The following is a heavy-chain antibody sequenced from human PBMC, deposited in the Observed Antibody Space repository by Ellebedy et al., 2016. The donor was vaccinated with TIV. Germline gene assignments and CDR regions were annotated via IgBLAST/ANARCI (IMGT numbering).Heavy chain of an antibody. CDR2: IYYSGST. CDR3: ARGYYGDYADY. D-gene: IGHD4-17*01. CDR1: GGSISSYY. Sequence: GSLRLSCTVSGGSISSYYWSWIRQPPGKGLEWIGYIYYSGSTNYNPSLKSRVTISVDTSKNQFSLKLSSVTAADTAVYYCARGYYGDYADYWGQGTLVTVSS. J-gene: IGHJ4*02. V-gene: IGHV4-59*01.